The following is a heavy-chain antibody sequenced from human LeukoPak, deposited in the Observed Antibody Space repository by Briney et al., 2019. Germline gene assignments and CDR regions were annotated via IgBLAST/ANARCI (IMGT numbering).Heavy chain of an antibody. CDR3: AKAGGCGGGSCFDD. CDR2: IRGNGET. CDR1: GLSFSSFA. D-gene: IGHD2-21*01. J-gene: IGHJ4*03. V-gene: IGHV3-23*01. Sequence: AGGSLRLSCAASGLSFSSFAMSWVRQGPARGLKWVSSIRGNGETFYADSVKGRFSISRDNSKNTLYLQMNSLRAEDTALYYCAKAGGCGGGSCFDDWGQGTLVTVSS.